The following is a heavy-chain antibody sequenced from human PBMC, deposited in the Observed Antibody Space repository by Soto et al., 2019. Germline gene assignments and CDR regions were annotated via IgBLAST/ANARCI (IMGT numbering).Heavy chain of an antibody. D-gene: IGHD1-1*01. CDR2: INHSGST. V-gene: IGHV4-34*01. CDR1: GGSFSGYY. CDR3: ARLRWKSGHFDY. Sequence: PSETLSLTCAVYGGSFSGYYWSWIRQPPGKGLEWIGEINHSGSTNYNPSLKSRVTISVDTSKNQFSLKLSSVTAADTAVYYCARLRWKSGHFDYWGQGTLVTVSS. J-gene: IGHJ4*02.